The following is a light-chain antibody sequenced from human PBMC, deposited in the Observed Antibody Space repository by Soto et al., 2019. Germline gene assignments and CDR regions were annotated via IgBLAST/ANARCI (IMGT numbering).Light chain of an antibody. J-gene: IGLJ1*01. CDR3: ASWDDSPDVFV. V-gene: IGLV1-44*01. CDR2: GDD. CDR1: SSSIGANR. Sequence: STLTQRPAATETPGQRATIPCSDSSSSIGANRVSWYQQVPRTAPKLLIYGDDRRPSGVPDRFSGSKSGTSASLAISGLQSEDEADYYCASWDDSPDVFVLGTGTKVTVL.